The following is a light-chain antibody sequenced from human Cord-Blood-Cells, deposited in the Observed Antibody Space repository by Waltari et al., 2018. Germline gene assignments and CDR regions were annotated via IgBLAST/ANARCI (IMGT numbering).Light chain of an antibody. V-gene: IGKV1-5*03. CDR2: KAS. Sequence: DIQMTQSPSTLSASVADRVTITCRASQSISSWLVWYQQKPGKAPKLLIYKASSLESGVPSRFSGSGSGTEFTLTISSLQPDDFATYYCQQYNSYSYTFGQGTKLEIK. J-gene: IGKJ2*01. CDR1: QSISSW. CDR3: QQYNSYSYT.